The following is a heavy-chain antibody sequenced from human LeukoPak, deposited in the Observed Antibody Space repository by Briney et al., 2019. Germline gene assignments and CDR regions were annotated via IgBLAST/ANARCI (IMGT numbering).Heavy chain of an antibody. V-gene: IGHV1-69*06. CDR1: GGTFSSYA. Sequence: ASVKVSCKASGGTFSSYAISWVRQAPGQGLEWMGGIIPIFDTANYAQKFQGRVTITADKSTSTAYMELSSLRSEDTAVYYCARSYGSGSYPLASFDYWGQGTLVTVSS. CDR3: ARSYGSGSYPLASFDY. J-gene: IGHJ4*02. CDR2: IIPIFDTA. D-gene: IGHD3-10*01.